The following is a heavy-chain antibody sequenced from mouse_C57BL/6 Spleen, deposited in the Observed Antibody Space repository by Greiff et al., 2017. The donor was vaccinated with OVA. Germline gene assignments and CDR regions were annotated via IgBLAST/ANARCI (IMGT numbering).Heavy chain of an antibody. CDR2: IDPEDGET. CDR1: GFNIKDYY. Sequence: EVKLMESGAELVKPGASVKLSCTASGFNIKDYYMHWVKQRTEQGLEWIGRIDPEDGETKYDPKFQGKATITADTSSNTAYLQLSSLTSEDTAVYYCSRRDDYDYFDYWGQGTTLTVSS. CDR3: SRRDDYDYFDY. J-gene: IGHJ2*01. D-gene: IGHD2-4*01. V-gene: IGHV14-2*01.